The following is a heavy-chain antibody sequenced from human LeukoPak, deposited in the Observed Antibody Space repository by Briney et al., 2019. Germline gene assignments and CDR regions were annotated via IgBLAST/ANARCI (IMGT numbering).Heavy chain of an antibody. Sequence: SGTLSLTCAVSGGSISSSNWWSWVRQPPGKGLEWIGEIYHSGSTNYNPSLKSRVTISVDKSKNQFSLKLSSVTAADTAVYYCARGFLGGYSYGSYYFDYWGQGTLVTASS. D-gene: IGHD5-18*01. CDR1: GGSISSSNW. J-gene: IGHJ4*02. V-gene: IGHV4-4*02. CDR2: IYHSGST. CDR3: ARGFLGGYSYGSYYFDY.